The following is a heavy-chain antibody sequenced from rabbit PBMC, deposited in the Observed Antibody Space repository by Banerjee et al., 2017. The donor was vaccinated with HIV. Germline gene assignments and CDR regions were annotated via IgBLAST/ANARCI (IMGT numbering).Heavy chain of an antibody. CDR3: ARKDVSSGGFNL. CDR1: GFSFSSNYW. V-gene: IGHV1S45*01. CDR2: IYNGDGST. Sequence: QEQLEESGGDLVKPEGSLTLTCTASGFSFSSNYWLCWVRQAPGKGLEWIACIYNGDGSTYYASWAKGRFTISKTSSTTVTLQMTSLTVADTATYFCARKDVSSGGFNLWGPGTLVTVS. J-gene: IGHJ4*01. D-gene: IGHD1-1*01.